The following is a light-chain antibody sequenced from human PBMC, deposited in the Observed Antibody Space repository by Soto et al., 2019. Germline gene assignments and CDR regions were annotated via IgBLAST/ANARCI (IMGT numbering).Light chain of an antibody. CDR3: QQRSNWPT. CDR2: DAS. CDR1: QSISFY. J-gene: IGKJ5*01. V-gene: IGKV3-11*01. Sequence: EIFLTQSPSTLSLSPVEIATLSCRASQSISFYLTWYQHKPGQAPRLLIYDASNRATGIPARFSGSGYGTDFTLTISSLEPEDFAVYYCQQRSNWPTFGQGTRLEN.